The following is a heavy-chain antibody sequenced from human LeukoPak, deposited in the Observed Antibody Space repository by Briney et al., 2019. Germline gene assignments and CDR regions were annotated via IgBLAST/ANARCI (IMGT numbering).Heavy chain of an antibody. J-gene: IGHJ6*04. V-gene: IGHV3-7*01. CDR1: GFTFSSCW. CDR2: MRQGGGEI. CDR3: AELGITMIGGV. D-gene: IGHD3-10*02. Sequence: QPGGSLRLSCAASGFTFSSCWMSWVRPAPGKGLEGVANMRQGGGEIYYVDSVKGRFTISRDNAKNSLRLEMNSLRAEDTAVYYCAELGITMIGGVWGKGTTVTISS.